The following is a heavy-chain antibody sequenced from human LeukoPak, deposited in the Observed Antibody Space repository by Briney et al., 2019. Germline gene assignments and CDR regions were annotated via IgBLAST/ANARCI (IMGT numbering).Heavy chain of an antibody. CDR1: GYTLTGYY. D-gene: IGHD3-22*01. CDR2: INPNSGGT. CDR3: ARDFVTYYYDSSGYYESNWFDP. V-gene: IGHV1-2*02. J-gene: IGHJ5*02. Sequence: ASVKVSCKASGYTLTGYYMHWVRQAPGQGLEWMGWINPNSGGTNYAQKFQGRVTMTRDTSISTAYMELSRLRSDDTAVYYCARDFVTYYYDSSGYYESNWFDPWGQGTLVTVSS.